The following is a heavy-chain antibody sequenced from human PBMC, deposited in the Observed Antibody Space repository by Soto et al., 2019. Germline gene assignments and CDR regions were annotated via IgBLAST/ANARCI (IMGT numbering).Heavy chain of an antibody. J-gene: IGHJ4*02. V-gene: IGHV3-43D*04. CDR2: ISWDGSNR. CDR3: AKDISRGPTKNYDFWSGPDY. Sequence: VGSLRLSCAASGFTFDEYAMHWVRQTPGKGLEWVSLISWDGSNRYYADSVRGRFTISRDNSKYSLYLQIHSLRAEDTALYYCAKDISRGPTKNYDFWSGPDYWGQGTLVTVSS. D-gene: IGHD3-3*01. CDR1: GFTFDEYA.